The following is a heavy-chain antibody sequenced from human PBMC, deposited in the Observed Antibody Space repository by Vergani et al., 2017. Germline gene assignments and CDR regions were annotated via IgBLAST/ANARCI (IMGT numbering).Heavy chain of an antibody. V-gene: IGHV1-69*06. CDR3: AKQTPEAMVPTESPGYYGMDV. Sequence: QVQLVQSGAEVKKPGSSVKVSCKASGGTFSSYAISWVRQAPGQGLEWMGGIIPIFGTANYAQKFQGRVTITADKSTGTAYMELSSLRSEDTAVYYCAKQTPEAMVPTESPGYYGMDVWGQGTTVTVSS. CDR1: GGTFSSYA. J-gene: IGHJ6*02. D-gene: IGHD5-18*01. CDR2: IIPIFGTA.